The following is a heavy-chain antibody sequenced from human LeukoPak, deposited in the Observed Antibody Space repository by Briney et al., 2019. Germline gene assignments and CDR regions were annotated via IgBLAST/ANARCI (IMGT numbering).Heavy chain of an antibody. CDR2: INPSGGIT. CDR3: ARGYYYDSSAGPSEY. CDR1: GYSFTTYY. V-gene: IGHV1-46*01. D-gene: IGHD3-22*01. Sequence: ASVKVSCKASGYSFTTYYMHWVRQAPGQGLEWMGIINPSGGITGYAQKFQGRVTMARGTSTSTVYMELSSLRSEDTAVYYCARGYYYDSSAGPSEYWGQGTLVTVSS. J-gene: IGHJ4*02.